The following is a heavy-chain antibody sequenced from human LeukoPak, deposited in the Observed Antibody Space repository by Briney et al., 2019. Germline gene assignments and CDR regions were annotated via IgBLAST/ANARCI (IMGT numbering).Heavy chain of an antibody. CDR2: MNPNSGNT. Sequence: ASVKVSCKASGYTFTSYDINWVRQATGQGLEWMGWMNPNSGNTGYAQKFQGRVTTTRNTSISTAYMELSSLRSEDTAVYYCARGLAKDIVVVVAAFWFDPWGQGTLVTVSS. CDR3: ARGLAKDIVVVVAAFWFDP. V-gene: IGHV1-8*01. CDR1: GYTFTSYD. D-gene: IGHD2-15*01. J-gene: IGHJ5*02.